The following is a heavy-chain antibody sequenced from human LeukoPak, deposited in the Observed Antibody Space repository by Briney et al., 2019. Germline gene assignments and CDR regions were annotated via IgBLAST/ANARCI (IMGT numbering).Heavy chain of an antibody. Sequence: PGGSLRLSCAASGFTFSNYWMSWDRQAPGKGLEWVANIKEDGSEKYYVDAVKGRFTISRDNAKKSLFLQMNSLRAEDTAVYYCARDQYYSSSDWGQGTLVTVSS. CDR1: GFTFSNYW. CDR3: ARDQYYSSSD. V-gene: IGHV3-7*03. J-gene: IGHJ4*02. CDR2: IKEDGSEK. D-gene: IGHD6-19*01.